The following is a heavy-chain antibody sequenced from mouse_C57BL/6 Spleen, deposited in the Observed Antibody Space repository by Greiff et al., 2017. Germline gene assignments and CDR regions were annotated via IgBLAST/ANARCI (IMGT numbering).Heavy chain of an antibody. Sequence: QVQLQQPGAELVRPGASVKLSCKASGYTFTGYCINWVKQRPGQGLEWIGNIYPGSGNTNYNEKFKGKATLTVDKSSSTAYMQLSSLTSEDSAVYFCARDYYDGDSGYWGQGTTLTVSS. CDR1: GYTFTGYC. V-gene: IGHV1-76*01. CDR2: IYPGSGNT. CDR3: ARDYYDGDSGY. D-gene: IGHD1-1*01. J-gene: IGHJ2*01.